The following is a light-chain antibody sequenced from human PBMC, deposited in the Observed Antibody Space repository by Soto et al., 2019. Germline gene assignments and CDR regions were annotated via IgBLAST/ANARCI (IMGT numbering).Light chain of an antibody. CDR1: QNVLYSSNNKNY. V-gene: IGKV4-1*01. J-gene: IGKJ1*01. CDR2: WAS. Sequence: DIVMTQSPDSLAVSLGERATINCKSSQNVLYSSNNKNYLDWYQQKPGQPPKLPIYWASIRESGVPDRFSGSGSGTDFTLTIRSLRAEAVAFYYCHQYHDPTPTFGQGTKVEIK. CDR3: HQYHDPTPT.